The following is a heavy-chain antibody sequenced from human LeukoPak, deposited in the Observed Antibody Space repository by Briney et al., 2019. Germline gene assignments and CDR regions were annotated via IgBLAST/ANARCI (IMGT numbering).Heavy chain of an antibody. CDR2: IKQDGSEK. Sequence: GGSLRLSCAASGFTFSSNWMSWVRQAPGKGLEWVANIKQDGSEKYYVDSVKGRFTISRDNAKNSLYLKMNSLRAEDTAVYYCARGPQASYYYDSSGIYYMDVWGKGTTVTVSS. D-gene: IGHD3-22*01. V-gene: IGHV3-7*01. CDR3: ARGPQASYYYDSSGIYYMDV. J-gene: IGHJ6*03. CDR1: GFTFSSNW.